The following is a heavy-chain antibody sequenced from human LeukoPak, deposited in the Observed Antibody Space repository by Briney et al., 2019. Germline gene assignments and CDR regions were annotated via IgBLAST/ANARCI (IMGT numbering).Heavy chain of an antibody. CDR1: GFTFSSNW. CDR3: ARPFIAVAGTFDY. V-gene: IGHV3-7*01. Sequence: PGGSLRLSCATSGFTFSSNWMSWVRHVPGRGLDWVANIKPDGSAQYYAASVKGRFTVSRDNAKNSLYLQMNSLRVEDTAVYYCARPFIAVAGTFDYWGQGTLVTVSS. D-gene: IGHD6-19*01. J-gene: IGHJ4*02. CDR2: IKPDGSAQ.